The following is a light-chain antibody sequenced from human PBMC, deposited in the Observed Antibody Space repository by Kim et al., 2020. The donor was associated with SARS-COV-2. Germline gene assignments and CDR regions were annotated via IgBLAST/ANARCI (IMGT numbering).Light chain of an antibody. CDR2: GAA. CDR3: QQTNTVPRT. J-gene: IGKJ1*01. V-gene: IGKV1-39*01. Sequence: ASVGDSVTLTCRASQSIGSSLVWYQQKPGRAPKSLIYGAANLQSGVPSRFSGSGSGTDFTLNISSLQPEDFATYYCQQTNTVPRTFGQGTKVDIK. CDR1: QSIGSS.